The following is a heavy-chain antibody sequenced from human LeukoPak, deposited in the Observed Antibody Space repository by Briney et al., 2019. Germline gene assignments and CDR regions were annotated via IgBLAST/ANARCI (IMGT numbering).Heavy chain of an antibody. CDR2: IYYSGST. D-gene: IGHD2-21*02. CDR1: GGSVSSGSYY. J-gene: IGHJ4*02. Sequence: SETLSLTCTVSGGSVSSGSYYWSWIRQPPGKGLEWIGYIYYSGSTNYNPSLKSRVTISVDTSKNQFSLKLSSVTAADTAVYYCARTDGYSPIDYWGQGTLVAVSS. V-gene: IGHV4-61*01. CDR3: ARTDGYSPIDY.